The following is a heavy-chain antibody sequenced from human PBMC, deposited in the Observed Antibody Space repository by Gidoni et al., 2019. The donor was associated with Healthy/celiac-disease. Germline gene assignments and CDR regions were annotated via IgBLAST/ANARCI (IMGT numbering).Heavy chain of an antibody. V-gene: IGHV5-51*01. J-gene: IGHJ3*02. CDR2: IYPGDSDT. Sequence: WVRQMPGKGLEWMGIIYPGDSDTRYSPSFQGQVTISADKSISTAYLQWSSLKASDTAMYYCASLLYSSSWNDAFDIWGQGTMVTVSS. D-gene: IGHD6-13*01. CDR3: ASLLYSSSWNDAFDI.